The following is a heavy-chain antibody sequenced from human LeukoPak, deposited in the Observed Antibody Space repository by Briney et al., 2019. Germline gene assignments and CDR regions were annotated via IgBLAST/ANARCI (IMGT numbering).Heavy chain of an antibody. CDR3: AREVNGDYRYNWFDP. J-gene: IGHJ5*02. CDR1: GYPFTGYY. CDR2: INPNSGGT. V-gene: IGHV1-2*02. D-gene: IGHD4-17*01. Sequence: ASVKVSCKASGYPFTGYYMHWVRQAPGQGLEWMGWINPNSGGTNYAQKFQGRVTMTRDTSISTAYMELSRLRSDDTAVYYCAREVNGDYRYNWFDPWGQGTLVTVSS.